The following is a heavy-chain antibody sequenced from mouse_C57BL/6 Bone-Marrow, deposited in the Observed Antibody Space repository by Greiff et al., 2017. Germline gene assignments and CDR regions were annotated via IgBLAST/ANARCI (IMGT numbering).Heavy chain of an antibody. J-gene: IGHJ4*01. CDR2: INPGSGGT. CDR3: ARRSYYYGSSYLYYYAMDY. D-gene: IGHD1-1*01. V-gene: IGHV1-54*01. CDR1: GYAFTNYL. Sequence: VMLVESGAELVRPGTSVKVSCKASGYAFTNYLIAWVQQRPGQGLEWIGVINPGSGGTNYNEKVTGKATLTADKSSSTAYMQLSSLTSEDSAVYFCARRSYYYGSSYLYYYAMDYWGQGTSVTVSS.